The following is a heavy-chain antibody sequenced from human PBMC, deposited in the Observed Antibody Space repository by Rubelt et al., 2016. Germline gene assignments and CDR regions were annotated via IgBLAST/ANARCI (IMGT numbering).Heavy chain of an antibody. Sequence: QLQLQESGPGLVKPSETLSLTCTVSGGSIRSSNSHYWGWIRQPPGKGLEWVSYISSSSSTIYYADSVKGRFTISRDNAKNSLYLQMNSLRAEDTAVYYCARSSSANDYWGQGTLVTVSS. V-gene: IGHV3-11*04. CDR2: ISSSSSTI. CDR1: GGSIRSSNSHY. CDR3: ARSSSANDY. D-gene: IGHD6-13*01. J-gene: IGHJ4*02.